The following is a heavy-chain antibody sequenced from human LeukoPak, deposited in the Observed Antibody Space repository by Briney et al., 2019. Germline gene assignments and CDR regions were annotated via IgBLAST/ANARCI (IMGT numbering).Heavy chain of an antibody. J-gene: IGHJ6*04. V-gene: IGHV4-38-2*01. D-gene: IGHD3-16*02. Sequence: KTSETLSLTCAVSGYSISSGYYWGWIRQPPGKGLEWIGSIYHSGSTYYNPSLKSRVTISVDTSKNQFPLKLSSVTAADTAVYYCARVMVEYDYVWGSYRLGDYYYYYGMDVWGKGTTVTVSS. CDR1: GYSISSGYY. CDR2: IYHSGST. CDR3: ARVMVEYDYVWGSYRLGDYYYYYGMDV.